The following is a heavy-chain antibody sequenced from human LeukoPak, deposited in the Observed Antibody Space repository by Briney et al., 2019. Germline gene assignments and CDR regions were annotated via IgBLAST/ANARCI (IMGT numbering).Heavy chain of an antibody. V-gene: IGHV4-39*01. D-gene: IGHD3-10*01. CDR2: IYYSGST. CDR3: ARFSITMVRGVP. J-gene: IGHJ5*02. CDR1: GGSISSSSYY. Sequence: KPSETLSLTCTVSGGSISSSSYYWGWIRQPPGKGLEWIGSIYYSGSTYYNPSLKSRVIISVDTSKNQFSLKLSSVTAADTAVYYCARFSITMVRGVPWGQGTLVTVSS.